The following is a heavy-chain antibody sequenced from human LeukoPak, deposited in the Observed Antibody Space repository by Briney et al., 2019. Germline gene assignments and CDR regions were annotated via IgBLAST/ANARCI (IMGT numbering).Heavy chain of an antibody. V-gene: IGHV1-24*01. CDR1: GYTLTELS. J-gene: IGHJ3*02. CDR2: FDPEDGET. Sequence: ASVKVSCKVSGYTLTELSMHWVRQAPGKGLEWMGGFDPEDGETIYAQKFQGRVTMTEDTSTDTAYMELSSLRSEDTAVYYCATDLIYDSSGYYYGPGAFDIWGQGTMVTVSS. D-gene: IGHD3-22*01. CDR3: ATDLIYDSSGYYYGPGAFDI.